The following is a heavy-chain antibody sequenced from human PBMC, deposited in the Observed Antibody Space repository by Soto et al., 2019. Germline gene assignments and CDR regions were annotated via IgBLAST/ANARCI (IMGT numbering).Heavy chain of an antibody. D-gene: IGHD4-17*01. CDR1: GYSFTSYW. V-gene: IGHV5-10-1*01. CDR3: ARHDGDYGHYYYGMDV. Sequence: PGESLKISCKGSGYSFTSYWISWVRQMPGKGLEWMGRIDPSDSYTNYSPSFQGHVTISADKSISTAYLQWSSLKDSDTAMYYCARHDGDYGHYYYGMDVWGQGTTVTVSS. CDR2: IDPSDSYT. J-gene: IGHJ6*02.